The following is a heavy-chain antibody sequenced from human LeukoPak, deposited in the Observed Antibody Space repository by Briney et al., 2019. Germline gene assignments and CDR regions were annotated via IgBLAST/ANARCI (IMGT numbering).Heavy chain of an antibody. D-gene: IGHD5-12*01. CDR3: AREATIQGPLSP. J-gene: IGHJ5*02. V-gene: IGHV3-30*02. Sequence: GGSLRLSCAASGFTFSAYGMHWVRQAPGKGLEWVAFIRYDGSDKSYADSVKGRFTISRDNSKNTLYMEMNSLRAEDTAVYYCAREATIQGPLSPWGQGTLVTVSS. CDR2: IRYDGSDK. CDR1: GFTFSAYG.